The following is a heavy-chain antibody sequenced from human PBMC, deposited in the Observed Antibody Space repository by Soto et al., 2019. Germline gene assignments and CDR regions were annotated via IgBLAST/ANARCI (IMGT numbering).Heavy chain of an antibody. CDR1: GYTFTGYY. J-gene: IGHJ6*02. CDR2: INPNSGGT. V-gene: IGHV1-2*04. CDR3: ARGAFHYGSGCYITPPYYYYGMYG. Sequence: ASVKVSCKASGYTFTGYYMHWVRQAPGQGLEWMGWINPNSGGTNYAQKFQGWVTMTRDTSISTAYMELSRLRSDDTAVYYCARGAFHYGSGCYITPPYYYYGMYGWGQGTTVTVSS. D-gene: IGHD3-10*01.